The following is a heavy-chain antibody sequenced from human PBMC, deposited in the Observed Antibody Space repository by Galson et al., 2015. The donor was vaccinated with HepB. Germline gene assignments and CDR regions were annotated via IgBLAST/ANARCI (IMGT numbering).Heavy chain of an antibody. CDR2: LYTGGNT. Sequence: SLRLSCAASGFSVSRNYMTWVSQAPGKGLECVSVLYTGGNTFYADSVKGRFTISRDKANNTVYLQMSALRAEDTALYYCATVSFYGDDFFPGIEYWGQGTLVTVSS. V-gene: IGHV3-66*01. J-gene: IGHJ4*02. CDR1: GFSVSRNY. D-gene: IGHD2-21*01. CDR3: ATVSFYGDDFFPGIEY.